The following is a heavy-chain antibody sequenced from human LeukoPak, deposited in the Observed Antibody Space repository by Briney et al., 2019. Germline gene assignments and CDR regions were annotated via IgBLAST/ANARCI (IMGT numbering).Heavy chain of an antibody. V-gene: IGHV1-18*01. J-gene: IGHJ4*02. CDR1: GYTFTSYG. CDR2: ISAYNGNT. CDR3: ARDGIMITFGGVIVIPYFDY. D-gene: IGHD3-16*02. Sequence: ASVKVSCKASGYTFTSYGISWVRQAPGQGLEWMGWISAYNGNTNYAQKLQGRVTMTTDTSTSTAYMELRSLRSDDTAVYYCARDGIMITFGGVIVIPYFDYWDQGTLVTVSS.